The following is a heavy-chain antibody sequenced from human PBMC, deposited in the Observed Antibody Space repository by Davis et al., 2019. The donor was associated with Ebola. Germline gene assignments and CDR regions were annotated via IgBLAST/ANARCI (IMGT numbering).Heavy chain of an antibody. J-gene: IGHJ4*02. Sequence: GESLKIPCTASGFTFGDYAMSWVRQAPGKGLEWVGFIRSKAYGGTTEYAASVKGRFTISRDDSKSIAYLQMNSLKTEDTAVYYCTRESSTVITDYWGQGTLVTVSS. V-gene: IGHV3-49*04. CDR3: TRESSTVITDY. D-gene: IGHD4-17*01. CDR2: IRSKAYGGTT. CDR1: GFTFGDYA.